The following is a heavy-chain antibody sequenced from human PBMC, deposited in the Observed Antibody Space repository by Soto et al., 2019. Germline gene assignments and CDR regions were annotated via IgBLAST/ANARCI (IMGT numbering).Heavy chain of an antibody. CDR1: GGSISSGGYY. CDR3: ARVDYGGNWFDP. V-gene: IGHV4-31*03. Sequence: NPSETLSLTCTVSGGSISSGGYYWSWIRQHPGKGLEWIGYIYYSGSTYYNPSLKSRVTISVDTSKNQFSLKLSSVTAADTAVYYCARVDYGGNWFDPWGQGTLVTVS. CDR2: IYYSGST. J-gene: IGHJ5*02. D-gene: IGHD4-17*01.